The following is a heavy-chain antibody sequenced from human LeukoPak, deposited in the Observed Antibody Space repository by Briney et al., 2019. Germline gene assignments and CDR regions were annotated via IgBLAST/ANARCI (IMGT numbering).Heavy chain of an antibody. J-gene: IGHJ5*02. CDR2: INHSGST. Sequence: SETLSLTCAVYGVSFSGYYWSWLRQPPGKGLEWIGEINHSGSTNYNPSLKSRVTISVDTSKNQFSLKLSSVTAADTAVYYCAVGDYYGSGSYPNWFDPWGQGTLVTVSS. D-gene: IGHD3-10*01. CDR3: AVGDYYGSGSYPNWFDP. CDR1: GVSFSGYY. V-gene: IGHV4-34*01.